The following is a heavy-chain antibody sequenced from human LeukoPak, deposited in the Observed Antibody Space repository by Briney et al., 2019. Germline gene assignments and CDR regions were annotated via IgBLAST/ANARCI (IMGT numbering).Heavy chain of an antibody. D-gene: IGHD5-24*01. J-gene: IGHJ3*02. V-gene: IGHV3-7*01. CDR3: ASTGGYKNAFDI. CDR1: GFRFGSYW. CDR2: IKQDGSEQ. Sequence: QPGGSLRLSCVASGFRFGSYWMSWVRQAPGKGREWVANIKQDGSEQYSVDSVKGRFTSSRDNAKNSLYLQMNSLRVDDTAMYYCASTGGYKNAFDIWGQGTMVTVSS.